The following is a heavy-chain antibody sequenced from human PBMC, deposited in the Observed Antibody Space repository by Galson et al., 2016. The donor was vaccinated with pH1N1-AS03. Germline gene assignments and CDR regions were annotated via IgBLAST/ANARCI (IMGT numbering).Heavy chain of an antibody. CDR3: AKLAVAGRWFFDY. D-gene: IGHD6-19*01. Sequence: QSGAEVTKPGESLKTSCEGSGFRLSNHWIGWVRQMPGKGLEWMGIIYPGDSDSRYSPSFQGHVTISADKSINTAYLQWTSLQASDTAMYYCAKLAVAGRWFFDYWGQGTLVTVS. CDR2: IYPGDSDS. CDR1: GFRLSNHW. V-gene: IGHV5-51*03. J-gene: IGHJ4*02.